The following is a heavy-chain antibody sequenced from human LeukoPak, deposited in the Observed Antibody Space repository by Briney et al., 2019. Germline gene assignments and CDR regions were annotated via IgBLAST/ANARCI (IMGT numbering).Heavy chain of an antibody. D-gene: IGHD3-22*01. J-gene: IGHJ4*02. V-gene: IGHV3-23*01. Sequence: GGSLRLSCAVSGITLTNYGMSWVRQAPGKGLEWVAGISDSGGSTNYADSVKGRFTISRDNPKNTLYLQMNSLRAEDTAVYFCAKRGVVIRVILVGLHKEAYYFDSWGQGALVTVSS. CDR2: ISDSGGST. CDR1: GITLTNYG. CDR3: AKRGVVIRVILVGLHKEAYYFDS.